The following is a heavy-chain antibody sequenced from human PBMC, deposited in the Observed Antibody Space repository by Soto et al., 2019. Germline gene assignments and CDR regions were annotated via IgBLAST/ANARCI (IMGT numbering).Heavy chain of an antibody. Sequence: GASVKVSCKASGYTFTSYGISWVRQAPGQGLEWMGWISAYNGNTNYAQKLQGRVTMTTDTSTSTAYMELRSLRSDDTAVYYCARVNSLVVVTAPDQDNWFDPWGQGTLVTVSS. D-gene: IGHD2-21*02. V-gene: IGHV1-18*01. J-gene: IGHJ5*02. CDR2: ISAYNGNT. CDR1: GYTFTSYG. CDR3: ARVNSLVVVTAPDQDNWFDP.